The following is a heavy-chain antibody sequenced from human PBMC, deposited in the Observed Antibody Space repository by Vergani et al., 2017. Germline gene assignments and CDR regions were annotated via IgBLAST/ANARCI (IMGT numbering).Heavy chain of an antibody. D-gene: IGHD4-23*01. V-gene: IGHV4-30-2*01. J-gene: IGHJ4*02. Sequence: QVQLQESGPGLVKPSQTLSLTCTVSGGSISSGSYYWSWIRQPAGKGLEWIGYIYHSGSTYYNPSLKSRVTISVDRSKNQFSRKLSSVTAADTAVYYCARDIPQYGGLEYWGQGTLVTVSS. CDR1: GGSISSGSYY. CDR3: ARDIPQYGGLEY. CDR2: IYHSGST.